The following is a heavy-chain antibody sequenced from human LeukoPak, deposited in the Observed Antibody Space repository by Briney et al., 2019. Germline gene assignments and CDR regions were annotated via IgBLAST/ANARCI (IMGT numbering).Heavy chain of an antibody. CDR3: ASSDSSGYYRVDY. CDR1: GGSISSYY. Sequence: SETLSLTCTVSGGSISSYYWSWIRQPPGKGLEWIGYIYYSGSTNYNPSLKSRVTISVDASKNQFSLKLSSVTAADTAVYYCASSDSSGYYRVDYWGQGTLVTVSS. J-gene: IGHJ4*02. D-gene: IGHD3-22*01. CDR2: IYYSGST. V-gene: IGHV4-59*01.